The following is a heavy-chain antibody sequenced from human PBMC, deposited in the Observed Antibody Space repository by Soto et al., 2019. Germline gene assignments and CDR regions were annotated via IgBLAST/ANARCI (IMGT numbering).Heavy chain of an antibody. Sequence: QVQLVQSGAEVKKPGASVKVSCKASGYTFTSYGISWVRQAPGQGLEWMGWISAYNGNTNYAQKLQGRVTMTTDTSTSTAYMELRSQSSYDPAVYYCPVGQSNMIVVVGDYSGQGTLVTVSS. CDR3: PVGQSNMIVVVGDY. CDR1: GYTFTSYG. D-gene: IGHD3-22*01. CDR2: ISAYNGNT. J-gene: IGHJ4*02. V-gene: IGHV1-18*01.